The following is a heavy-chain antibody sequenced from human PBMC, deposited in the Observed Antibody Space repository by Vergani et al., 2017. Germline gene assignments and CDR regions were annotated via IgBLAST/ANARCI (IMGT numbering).Heavy chain of an antibody. Sequence: EAQLAESGGGLVQPGQSRRLSCTASGFTTGDYVMSWFRQAPGKGLEWVGLIRSYIFGDCGTRGYAAAVKGSLTISRDDSSGTVYLQMDRLESADTAVFYCSRRMVVGPGIPRVDWLDPWGPGTLVTVSS. CDR3: SRRMVVGPGIPRVDWLDP. V-gene: IGHV3-49*03. D-gene: IGHD2-21*01. CDR1: GFTTGDYV. CDR2: IRSYIFGDCGTR. J-gene: IGHJ5*02.